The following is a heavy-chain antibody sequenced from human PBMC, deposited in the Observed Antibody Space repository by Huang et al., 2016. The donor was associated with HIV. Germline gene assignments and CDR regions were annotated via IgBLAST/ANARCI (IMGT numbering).Heavy chain of an antibody. CDR2: IIPSFGTA. D-gene: IGHD6-6*01. CDR1: GGTFSTYA. Sequence: QVQLVQSGAEVKKPWSSVKVSCKASGGTFSTYAISWVRQAPGQGLEWMGGIIPSFGTANDAQKFQGTVTITADEFTSTAYMELSSLRSEDTALYYCARGRTRSSLYDSYYGLDVWGQGTTVTVSS. V-gene: IGHV1-69*01. J-gene: IGHJ6*02. CDR3: ARGRTRSSLYDSYYGLDV.